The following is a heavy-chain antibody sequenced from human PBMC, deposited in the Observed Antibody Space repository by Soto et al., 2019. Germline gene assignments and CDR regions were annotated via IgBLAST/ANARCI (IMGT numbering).Heavy chain of an antibody. CDR3: ARDNDSSGPADY. Sequence: GGSLRLSCAASGFTFSSYWMHWVRQAPGKGLVWVSRINSEGSSTSYADSVKGRFTISRDNAKNTLYLQMNRLRAEDTDAYYFARDNDSSGPADYWGQGTLVTVSS. CDR2: INSEGSST. CDR1: GFTFSSYW. V-gene: IGHV3-74*01. D-gene: IGHD3-22*01. J-gene: IGHJ4*02.